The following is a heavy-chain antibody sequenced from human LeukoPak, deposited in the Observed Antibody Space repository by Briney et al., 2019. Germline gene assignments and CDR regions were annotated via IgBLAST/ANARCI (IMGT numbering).Heavy chain of an antibody. D-gene: IGHD4-23*01. CDR2: ISSSSSYT. CDR1: GFTFSDYD. J-gene: IGHJ4*02. V-gene: IGHV3-11*05. CDR3: ARARPFGGYFDI. Sequence: GGSLRLSCAASGFTFSDYDMSWIRQAPGKGLEWVSYISSSSSYTNYADSVEGRFTISRDNAKKSLYLQMDSLRAEDTAVYYCARARPFGGYFDIWGQGTLVTVSS.